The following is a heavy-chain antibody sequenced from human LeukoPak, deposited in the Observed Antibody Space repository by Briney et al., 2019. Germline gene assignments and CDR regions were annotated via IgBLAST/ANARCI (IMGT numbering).Heavy chain of an antibody. Sequence: SETLSLTCTVSGGSISSYYWSWIRQPAGKGLEWIGYIYYSGSTNYNPSLKSRVTISVDTSENQFSLKLSSVTAADTAVYYCARDRNDVIDYWGQGTLVTVSS. J-gene: IGHJ4*02. CDR2: IYYSGST. CDR1: GGSISSYY. D-gene: IGHD1-1*01. V-gene: IGHV4-59*01. CDR3: ARDRNDVIDY.